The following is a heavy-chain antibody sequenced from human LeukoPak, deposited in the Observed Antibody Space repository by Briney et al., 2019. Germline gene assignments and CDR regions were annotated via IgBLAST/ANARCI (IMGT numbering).Heavy chain of an antibody. CDR2: INAGNGNT. Sequence: ASVKVPCKASGYTFTSYAMHWVRQAPGQRLKWMGWINAGNGNTKYSQKFQGRVTITRDTSASTAYMELSSLRSEDTAVYYCARDERSGWYGASRYWGQGTLVTVSS. J-gene: IGHJ4*02. D-gene: IGHD6-19*01. CDR3: ARDERSGWYGASRY. V-gene: IGHV1-3*01. CDR1: GYTFTSYA.